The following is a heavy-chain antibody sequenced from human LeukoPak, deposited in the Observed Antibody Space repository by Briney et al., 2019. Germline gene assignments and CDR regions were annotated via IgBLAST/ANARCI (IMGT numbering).Heavy chain of an antibody. CDR3: ARGDCTNGVCYRLHDY. J-gene: IGHJ4*02. V-gene: IGHV1-18*01. CDR1: GYTFTSYG. Sequence: ASVKVSCKASGYTFTSYGISWVRQAPGLGLEWMGWISAYNGNTNYAQKLQGRVTMTTDTSTSTAYMELRSLRSDDTAVYYCARGDCTNGVCYRLHDYWGQGTLVTVSS. D-gene: IGHD2-8*01. CDR2: ISAYNGNT.